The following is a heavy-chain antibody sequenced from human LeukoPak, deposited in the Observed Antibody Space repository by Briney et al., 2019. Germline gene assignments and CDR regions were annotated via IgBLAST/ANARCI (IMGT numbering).Heavy chain of an antibody. J-gene: IGHJ4*02. D-gene: IGHD3-22*01. CDR1: GFTFSDYY. Sequence: GGSLRLSCAASGFTFSDYYMSWIRQAPGKGLEWVSYISSSGSTVYYADSVKGRFTISRDNSKNTLYLQMNSLGAEDTAVFYCAKQQGRDYDSSGYIDYWGQGTLVTVSS. V-gene: IGHV3-11*01. CDR2: ISSSGSTV. CDR3: AKQQGRDYDSSGYIDY.